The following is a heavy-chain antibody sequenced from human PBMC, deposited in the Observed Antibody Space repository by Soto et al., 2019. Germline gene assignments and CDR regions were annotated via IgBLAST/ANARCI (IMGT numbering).Heavy chain of an antibody. CDR3: TTGGLGT. V-gene: IGHV3-15*01. D-gene: IGHD1-1*01. Sequence: EVQLVESGGGLVKPGGSLRLSCAASGFTFRNAWMSWVRQAPGKGLEWVGRIKSETNGGTTDYTAPVKGRFTISRDDSRNTLYLQMNSLKTENTAVYYCTTGGLGTWGQGTMVSVSS. J-gene: IGHJ3*01. CDR1: GFTFRNAW. CDR2: IKSETNGGTT.